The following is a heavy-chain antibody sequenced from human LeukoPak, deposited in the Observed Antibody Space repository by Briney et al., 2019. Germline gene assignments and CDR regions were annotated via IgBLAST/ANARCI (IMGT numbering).Heavy chain of an antibody. V-gene: IGHV4-30-2*01. Sequence: PSETLSLTCTVSGGSISSGGYYWSWIRQPPGKGLEWIGYIYHSGSTYYNPSLKSRVTISVDRSKNQFSLKLSSVTAADTAVYYCARNSYSSFDYWGQGTLVTVSS. CDR3: ARNSYSSFDY. J-gene: IGHJ4*02. CDR1: GGSISSGGYY. D-gene: IGHD1-7*01. CDR2: IYHSGST.